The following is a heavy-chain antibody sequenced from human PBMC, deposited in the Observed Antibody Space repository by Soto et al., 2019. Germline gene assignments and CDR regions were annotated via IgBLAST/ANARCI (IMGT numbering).Heavy chain of an antibody. J-gene: IGHJ4*02. CDR1: GFTFEDYA. D-gene: IGHD1-26*01. V-gene: IGHV3-43D*04. CDR2: INADGSDG. Sequence: GGSLRLSCSTSGFTFEDYAVHWVRQSSRKGLEWVSFINADGSDGYYADSVKGRFTISRDNTKGSFYLQMDRLRLEDTAIYYCAKAKFYFDSSPFDSWGQGTLVTVSS. CDR3: AKAKFYFDSSPFDS.